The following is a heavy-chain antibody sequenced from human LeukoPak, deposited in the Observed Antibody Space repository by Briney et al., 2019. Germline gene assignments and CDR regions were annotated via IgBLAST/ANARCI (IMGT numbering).Heavy chain of an antibody. CDR1: GYSFTSYW. V-gene: IGHV5-10-1*01. J-gene: IGHJ5*02. D-gene: IGHD3-10*01. Sequence: GESLRISCKGSGYSFTSYWISWVRQMPGKGLEWMGRIDPSDSCTNYSPSFQGHVTISADKSISTAYLQWSSLKASDTAMYYCASMVRGVWGTNWFDPWGQGTLVTVSS. CDR2: IDPSDSCT. CDR3: ASMVRGVWGTNWFDP.